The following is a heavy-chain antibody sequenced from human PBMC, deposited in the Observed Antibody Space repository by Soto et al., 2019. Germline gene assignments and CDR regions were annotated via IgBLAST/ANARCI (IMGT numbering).Heavy chain of an antibody. CDR3: ARHQIAAAGPDY. CDR2: IYYSGST. CDR1: GGSISSYY. J-gene: IGHJ4*02. Sequence: PSETLSLTCTVSGGSISSYYWSWIRQPPGKGLEWIGYIYYSGSTNYNPSLKSRVTISVDTSKNQFSLKLSSVTAADTAVYYCARHQIAAAGPDYWGQGTLVTVSS. D-gene: IGHD6-13*01. V-gene: IGHV4-59*08.